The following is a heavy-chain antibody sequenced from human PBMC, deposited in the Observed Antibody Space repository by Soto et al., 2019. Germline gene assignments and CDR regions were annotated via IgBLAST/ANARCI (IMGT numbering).Heavy chain of an antibody. CDR3: AKDDGMAAAGPSNFDY. CDR2: ISGSGGST. CDR1: GFTFSSYA. V-gene: IGHV3-23*01. Sequence: PGGSLRLSCAASGFTFSSYAMSWVRQAPGKGLKWVSAISGSGGSTDYADSVKGRFTISRDNSNNTLYLQMNSLRAEDTAVYYCAKDDGMAAAGPSNFDYWGQGTLVTVSS. D-gene: IGHD6-13*01. J-gene: IGHJ4*02.